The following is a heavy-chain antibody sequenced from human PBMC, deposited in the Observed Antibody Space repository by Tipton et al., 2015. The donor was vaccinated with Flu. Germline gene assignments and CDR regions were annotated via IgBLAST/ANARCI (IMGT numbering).Heavy chain of an antibody. D-gene: IGHD5-24*01. CDR1: GGSSSNYN. V-gene: IGHV4-59*01. CDR2: VSYSGST. J-gene: IGHJ4*02. CDR3: ARGRAAGYNLFHFDY. Sequence: TLSITCTVTGGSSSNYNWNWIRQTPGRGLEWIGVVSYSGSTNYNPSLKSRVTISADTSKNQFSLELSSVTAADTAVYYCARGRAAGYNLFHFDYWGQGILVPVSS.